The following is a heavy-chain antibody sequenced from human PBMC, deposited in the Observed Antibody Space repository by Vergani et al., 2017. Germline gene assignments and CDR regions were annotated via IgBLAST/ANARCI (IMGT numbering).Heavy chain of an antibody. CDR1: GFTFTSSA. Sequence: QMQLVQSGPEVKKPGTSVKVSCKASGFTFTSSAMQWVRQARGQRLEWIGWIVVGSGNTNYAQKFQERVTITRDMSTSTAYMELSSLRSEDTAVYYCARGGYGDYLTGSGFDPWGQGTLVTVSS. CDR3: ARGGYGDYLTGSGFDP. D-gene: IGHD4-17*01. V-gene: IGHV1-58*02. J-gene: IGHJ5*02. CDR2: IVVGSGNT.